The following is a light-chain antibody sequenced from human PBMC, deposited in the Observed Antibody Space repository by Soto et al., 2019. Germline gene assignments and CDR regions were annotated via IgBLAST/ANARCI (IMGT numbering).Light chain of an antibody. CDR1: QSVLYNSNNQNY. CDR2: WAS. Sequence: DFVLTQSPDSVAVSLGERATTECKSSQSVLYNSNNQNYLAWYQQKPGQPPKLLIYWASIRESGVPDRFSGSGSGTDFTLTISSLQAEDVAVYYCQQYFNTPLTFGGGTKVDIK. CDR3: QQYFNTPLT. J-gene: IGKJ4*01. V-gene: IGKV4-1*01.